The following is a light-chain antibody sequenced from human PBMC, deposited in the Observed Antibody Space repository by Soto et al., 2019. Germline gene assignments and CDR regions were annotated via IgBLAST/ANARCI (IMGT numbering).Light chain of an antibody. Sequence: QSVLTQPPSVSGAPGQRVTISCTGSSSNIGAGYDVHWYQQLPRTAPKLLIYGNSNRPSGVPDRFSGSKSGTSASLAITGLQAEDEADYYCQSYDSSLSGVVFGGGIKLTVL. CDR3: QSYDSSLSGVV. CDR2: GNS. CDR1: SSNIGAGYD. V-gene: IGLV1-40*01. J-gene: IGLJ2*01.